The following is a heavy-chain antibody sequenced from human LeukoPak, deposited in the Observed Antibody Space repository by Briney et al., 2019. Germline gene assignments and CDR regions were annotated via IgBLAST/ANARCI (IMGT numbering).Heavy chain of an antibody. V-gene: IGHV4-30-4*01. CDR2: IYYSGST. CDR3: AREVRWRDFDAFDI. J-gene: IGHJ3*02. Sequence: SETLSLTCTVSGGSLSSGDYYWSWIRQPPGKGLEYIGYIYYSGSTYYNPSLKSRVTISVDTSKNQFSLKLSSVTAADTAVYYCAREVRWRDFDAFDIWGQGTMVTVSS. CDR1: GGSLSSGDYY. D-gene: IGHD3/OR15-3a*01.